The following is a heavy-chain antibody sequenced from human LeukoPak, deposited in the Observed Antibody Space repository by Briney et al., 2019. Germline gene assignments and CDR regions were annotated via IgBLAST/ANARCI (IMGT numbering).Heavy chain of an antibody. CDR2: INHSGST. CDR3: ASRYCSGGSCYSRPDFDY. J-gene: IGHJ4*02. Sequence: SETLSLTCAVYGGSFSGYYWSWIRQPPGKGLEWIGEINHSGSTNYNPSLKSRVTISVDTSKNQFSLKVSSVTAADTAVYYCASRYCSGGSCYSRPDFDYWGQGTLVTVSS. V-gene: IGHV4-34*01. CDR1: GGSFSGYY. D-gene: IGHD2-15*01.